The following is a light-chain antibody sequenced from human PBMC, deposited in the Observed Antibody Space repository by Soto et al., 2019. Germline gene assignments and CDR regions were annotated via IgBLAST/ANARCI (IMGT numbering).Light chain of an antibody. CDR1: SNDVGGYNY. CDR3: SSYTSSSIV. Sequence: QSALTQPASVSGSPGQSITISCTGTSNDVGGYNYVSWYQRHPGKAPKLMIYDVSNRPSGVSNRFSGSKSGNTASLTISGLQAEDEADYYCSSYTSSSIVFGTGTKVTVL. CDR2: DVS. J-gene: IGLJ1*01. V-gene: IGLV2-14*01.